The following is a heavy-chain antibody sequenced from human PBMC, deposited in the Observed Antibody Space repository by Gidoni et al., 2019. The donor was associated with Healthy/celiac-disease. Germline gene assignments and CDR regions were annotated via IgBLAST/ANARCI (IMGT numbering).Heavy chain of an antibody. V-gene: IGHV3-33*01. CDR2: IWDDGSKK. CDR1: GFTFSRKG. Sequence: QVQLLSSGGGVVLPGSSLCLSCAASGFTFSRKGMHWVRQAPGKGLEWVAMIWDDGSKKYYGNTVKGRFTIARDKSKNTVFLQMNSLRAEDTAVYYCGGAGDYGDYVVIAWGQGTLVTVSS. J-gene: IGHJ5*02. CDR3: GGAGDYGDYVVIA. D-gene: IGHD4-17*01.